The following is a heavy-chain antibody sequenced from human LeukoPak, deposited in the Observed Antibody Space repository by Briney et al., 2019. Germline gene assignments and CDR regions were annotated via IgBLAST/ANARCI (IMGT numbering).Heavy chain of an antibody. Sequence: GGSLRLSCAASGFTFSSYAMSWVRQAPGKGLEWVSVISGSGGSTDYADSVKGRFTVSRDYSNNTLSLEMNSLRAEDTAVYYCARVGGSNWGPLDYWGQGTLVTVSS. D-gene: IGHD7-27*01. CDR1: GFTFSSYA. CDR3: ARVGGSNWGPLDY. V-gene: IGHV3-23*01. CDR2: ISGSGGST. J-gene: IGHJ4*02.